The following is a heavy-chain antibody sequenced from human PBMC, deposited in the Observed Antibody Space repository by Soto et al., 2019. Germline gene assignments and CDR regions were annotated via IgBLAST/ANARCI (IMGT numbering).Heavy chain of an antibody. CDR1: RGSISSSNW. V-gene: IGHV4-4*02. CDR2: IYHSGST. D-gene: IGHD3-9*01. CDR3: ATTTAGYYYYGMDV. J-gene: IGHJ6*02. Sequence: LSLTCTVSRGSISSSNWWSWVRPPPGKGLEWIGEIYHSGSTNYNPSLKSRVTISVDKSKNQFSLKLSSVTAADTAVYYCATTTAGYYYYGMDVWGQGTTVTVSS.